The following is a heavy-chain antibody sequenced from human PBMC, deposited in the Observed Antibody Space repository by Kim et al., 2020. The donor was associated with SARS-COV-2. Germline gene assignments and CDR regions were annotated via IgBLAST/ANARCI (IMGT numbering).Heavy chain of an antibody. CDR2: INPNSGGT. J-gene: IGHJ6*02. CDR3: ARMPVGFSRYYYYGMDV. D-gene: IGHD2-2*01. CDR1: GYTFTGYY. V-gene: IGHV1-2*06. Sequence: ASVKVSCKASGYTFTGYYMHWVRQAPGQGLEWMGRINPNSGGTNYAQKFQGRVTMTRDTSISTAYMELSRLRSDDTAVYYCARMPVGFSRYYYYGMDVWGQGTTVTVSS.